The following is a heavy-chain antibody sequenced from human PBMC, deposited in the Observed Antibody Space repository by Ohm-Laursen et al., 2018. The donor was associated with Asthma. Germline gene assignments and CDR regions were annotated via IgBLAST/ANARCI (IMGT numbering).Heavy chain of an antibody. CDR2: ISTTSNTI. V-gene: IGHV3-11*04. J-gene: IGHJ6*02. D-gene: IGHD4-17*01. CDR1: GFTFSNYY. Sequence: SLRLSCTASGFTFSNYYMSWIRQAPGKGLEWVSYISTTSNTIYYADSVKGRFTISRDNAKNPLYLQMSNLRAEDTAVYYCARDHAGDYSPYGMDVWGQGTTVTVSS. CDR3: ARDHAGDYSPYGMDV.